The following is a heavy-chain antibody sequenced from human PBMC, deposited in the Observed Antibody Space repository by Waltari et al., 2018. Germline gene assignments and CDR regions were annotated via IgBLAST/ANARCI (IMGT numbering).Heavy chain of an antibody. D-gene: IGHD3-10*01. CDR1: GGSIGSFY. Sequence: QVHLQESGPGLVKPSETLSLSCTVSGGSIGSFYWSWIRQPPGKGLEWIGYIYYSGSSTYSPSHQSRVTMSVDTSKNHLSLKLSSVTAADTAVYYCARASYYGDVDYWGQGILVTVSS. J-gene: IGHJ4*02. V-gene: IGHV4-59*12. CDR2: IYYSGSS. CDR3: ARASYYGDVDY.